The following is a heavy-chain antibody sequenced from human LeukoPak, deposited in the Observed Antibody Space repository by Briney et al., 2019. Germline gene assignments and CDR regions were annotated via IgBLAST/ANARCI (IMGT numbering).Heavy chain of an antibody. CDR3: AKRKDYYGSGMLDY. CDR1: GFTFSSYA. Sequence: PGGSLRLSCAASGFTFSSYAMSWVRQAPGKGLEWVSAISGSGGSTYYADSVKGRFTISRDNSKNTLYLQMNSLRAEDTAVYYCAKRKDYYGSGMLDYWGQGTLVTVSS. V-gene: IGHV3-23*01. D-gene: IGHD3-10*01. J-gene: IGHJ4*02. CDR2: ISGSGGST.